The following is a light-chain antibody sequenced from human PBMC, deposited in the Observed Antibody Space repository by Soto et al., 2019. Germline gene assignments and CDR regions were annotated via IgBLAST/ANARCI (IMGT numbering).Light chain of an antibody. J-gene: IGKJ2*01. Sequence: EIVLTQSPGTLPLSPGERATLSCRASQSVSSNYLGWYQQQPGQAPRPLIYGASSRATGIPDRISGSASGTDSTLTISRLEPEDFAVYYCQHYANSPFTFGRGTKLEIK. CDR1: QSVSSNY. CDR3: QHYANSPFT. CDR2: GAS. V-gene: IGKV3-20*01.